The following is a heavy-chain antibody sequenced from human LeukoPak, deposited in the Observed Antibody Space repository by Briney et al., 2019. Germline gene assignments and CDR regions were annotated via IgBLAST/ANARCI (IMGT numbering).Heavy chain of an antibody. V-gene: IGHV3-11*01. CDR1: GFTFDDYS. Sequence: PGGSLRLSCAASGFTFDDYSMTWVRQAPGKGLEWVSYISSSGSTIYYADSVKGRFTISRDNAKNSLYLQMNSLRAEDTAVYYCARGGYDYVWGSLGPDYWGQGTLVTVSS. CDR2: ISSSGSTI. J-gene: IGHJ4*02. D-gene: IGHD3-16*01. CDR3: ARGGYDYVWGSLGPDY.